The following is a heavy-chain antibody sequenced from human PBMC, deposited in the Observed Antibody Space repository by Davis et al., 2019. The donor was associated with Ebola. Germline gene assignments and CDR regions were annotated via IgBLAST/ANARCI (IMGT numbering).Heavy chain of an antibody. J-gene: IGHJ6*02. D-gene: IGHD3-16*01. CDR2: IRDKPNSYTT. Sequence: PGGSLRLSCAASGFTFSSNWMDWVRQAPGKGLEWVGRIRDKPNSYTTEYAPSVKARFTISRDDSQNSLYLQMNSLKTEDTAVYYWARRTRGAKHVYSMDVWGQGTTVTVSS. V-gene: IGHV3-72*01. CDR3: ARRTRGAKHVYSMDV. CDR1: GFTFSSNW.